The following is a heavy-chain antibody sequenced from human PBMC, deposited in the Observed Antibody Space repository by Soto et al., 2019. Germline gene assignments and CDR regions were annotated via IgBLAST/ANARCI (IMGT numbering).Heavy chain of an antibody. Sequence: SVKVSCKASGGTFSSYAISWVRQAPGQGLEWMGGIIPIFGTANYAQKFQGRVTITADKSTSTAYMELSSLRSEDTAVYYCARDILYSSSSPGWFDPWGQGALVTVSS. CDR1: GGTFSSYA. CDR2: IIPIFGTA. D-gene: IGHD6-6*01. CDR3: ARDILYSSSSPGWFDP. V-gene: IGHV1-69*06. J-gene: IGHJ5*02.